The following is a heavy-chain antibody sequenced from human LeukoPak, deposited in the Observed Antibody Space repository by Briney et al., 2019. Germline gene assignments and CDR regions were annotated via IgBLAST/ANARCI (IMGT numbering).Heavy chain of an antibody. CDR3: ARDRNSMLRGVIIRGYMDV. D-gene: IGHD3-10*01. CDR2: ISSSSSII. Sequence: GGSLRLSCAASGFTFSSYSMNWVRQAPGKGLEWGSYISSSSSIINYADSVKGRFTISRDNAKNSLYLQMNSLRAEDTAVYYCARDRNSMLRGVIIRGYMDVWGKGTTVTVSS. J-gene: IGHJ6*03. CDR1: GFTFSSYS. V-gene: IGHV3-48*01.